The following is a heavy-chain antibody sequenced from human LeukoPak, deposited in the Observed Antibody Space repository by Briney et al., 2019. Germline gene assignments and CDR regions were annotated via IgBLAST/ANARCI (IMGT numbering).Heavy chain of an antibody. CDR1: GGSFSGYY. Sequence: TSETPSLTCAVYGGSFSGYYWSWIRQPPGKGLEWIGEINHSGSTNYNPSLKSRVTISVDTSKNQFSLKLSSVTAADTAVYYCARVRFGQGLDYWGQGTLVTVSS. V-gene: IGHV4-34*01. CDR3: ARVRFGQGLDY. J-gene: IGHJ4*02. CDR2: INHSGST. D-gene: IGHD3-10*01.